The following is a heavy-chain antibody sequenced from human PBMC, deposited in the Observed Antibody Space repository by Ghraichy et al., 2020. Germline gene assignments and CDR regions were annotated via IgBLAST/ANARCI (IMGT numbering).Heavy chain of an antibody. Sequence: SHTLSLTCAISGDSVSSNSAAWNWIRQSPSRGLEWLGRTYYRSKWYNDYAVSVKSRITVNPDTSKNQFSLQLNSVTPEDTAVYYCAREQWLENSYYYGMDVWGQGTTVTVSS. CDR1: GDSVSSNSAA. CDR3: AREQWLENSYYYGMDV. D-gene: IGHD6-19*01. J-gene: IGHJ6*02. CDR2: TYYRSKWYN. V-gene: IGHV6-1*01.